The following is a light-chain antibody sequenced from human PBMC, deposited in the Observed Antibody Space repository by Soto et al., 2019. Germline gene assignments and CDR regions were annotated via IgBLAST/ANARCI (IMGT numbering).Light chain of an antibody. Sequence: EIVLTQSHATLTLSPGTRATRSCRASQSISSYLAWYQQKPGQAPRLLIYDASNMATGIPARFSGSGSGTDFTLTISSLEPEDFAVYYCQQRSNWPTFGQGTRLEIK. CDR2: DAS. CDR1: QSISSY. V-gene: IGKV3-11*01. CDR3: QQRSNWPT. J-gene: IGKJ5*01.